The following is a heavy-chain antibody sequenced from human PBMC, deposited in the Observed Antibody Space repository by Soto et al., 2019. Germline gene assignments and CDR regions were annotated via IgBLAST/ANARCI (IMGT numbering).Heavy chain of an antibody. V-gene: IGHV3-74*01. D-gene: IGHD1-1*01. J-gene: IGHJ4*02. CDR3: ARGGLEPFDY. CDR2: INKDGSYK. CDR1: GVTFSDEW. Sequence: EVKLVESGGGLVQSGGSLRLSCATSGVTFSDEWMHWVRQGPGKGLVWVSRINKDGSYKNYADFVEGRFTISRDAARSEVYLQMDRLRAEDTAVYYCARGGLEPFDYLGQGALVTVSS.